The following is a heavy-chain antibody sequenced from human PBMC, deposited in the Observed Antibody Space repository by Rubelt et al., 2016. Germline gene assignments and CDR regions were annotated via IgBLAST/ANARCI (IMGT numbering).Heavy chain of an antibody. Sequence: EGHLVESGGGLVQPGGSLRLSCAASGFTFTNFWMSWVRQAPGKGLEWVANIKFDEIETYSVDSVKGRFTISRDNAKNSLYLQMSSLRAEETAVYYCARALLLNSNWYYFDYWGQGTLVTVSS. V-gene: IGHV3-7*01. J-gene: IGHJ4*02. CDR3: ARALLLNSNWYYFDY. CDR1: GFTFTNFW. CDR2: IKFDEIET. D-gene: IGHD6-13*01.